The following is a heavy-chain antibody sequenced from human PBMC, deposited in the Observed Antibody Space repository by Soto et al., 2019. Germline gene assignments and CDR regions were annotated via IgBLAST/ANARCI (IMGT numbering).Heavy chain of an antibody. CDR1: GGTFSSYA. Sequence: QVQLVQSGAEVKKPGSSVKVSCKASGGTFSSYAISWVRQAPGQGLEWMGGINPNSGGTNYAQKFQGRVTMTRDTSISTAYMELSRLRSDDTAVYYCARAVRGVNWFDPWGQGTLVTVSS. CDR2: INPNSGGT. V-gene: IGHV1-2*02. CDR3: ARAVRGVNWFDP. D-gene: IGHD3-10*01. J-gene: IGHJ5*02.